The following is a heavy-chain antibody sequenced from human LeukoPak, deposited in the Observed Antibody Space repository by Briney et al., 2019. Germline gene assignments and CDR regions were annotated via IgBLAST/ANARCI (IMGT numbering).Heavy chain of an antibody. Sequence: ASVKVSCKASGYTFTSYGISWVRQAPGEGLEWMGWISAYNGNTNYAQKLQGRVTMTTDTSTSTAYMELRSLRSDDTAVYYCATARITIFGVVIHYWGQRTLVTVSS. V-gene: IGHV1-18*01. D-gene: IGHD3-3*01. CDR3: ATARITIFGVVIHY. CDR2: ISAYNGNT. J-gene: IGHJ4*02. CDR1: GYTFTSYG.